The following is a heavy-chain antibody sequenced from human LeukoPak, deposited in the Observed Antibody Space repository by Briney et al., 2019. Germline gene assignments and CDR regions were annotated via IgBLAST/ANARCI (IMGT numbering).Heavy chain of an antibody. CDR2: IIPIFGTA. CDR1: GGTFSSYA. V-gene: IGHV1-69*05. J-gene: IGHJ4*02. Sequence: SVKVSCKASGGTFSSYAISWVRQAPGQGLEWMGGIIPIFGTANYARKFQGRVTITTDESTSTAYMELSSLRSEDTAVYYCARGKGYDFWSGYSDWGQGTLVTVSS. CDR3: ARGKGYDFWSGYSD. D-gene: IGHD3-3*01.